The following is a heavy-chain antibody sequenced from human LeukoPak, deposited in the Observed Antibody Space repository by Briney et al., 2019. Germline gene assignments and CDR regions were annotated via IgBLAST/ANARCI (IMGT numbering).Heavy chain of an antibody. Sequence: GGSLRLSCAASGFTFSSHSMNWVRQAQGKGLEWVSYISSSGTAIYYADSLKGRFTISRDIAKNSLYLQMNSLRVEGTAVYYCATVRQLGFDYWGQGALVTVSS. D-gene: IGHD1-1*01. CDR1: GFTFSSHS. CDR3: ATVRQLGFDY. CDR2: ISSSGTAI. J-gene: IGHJ4*02. V-gene: IGHV3-48*01.